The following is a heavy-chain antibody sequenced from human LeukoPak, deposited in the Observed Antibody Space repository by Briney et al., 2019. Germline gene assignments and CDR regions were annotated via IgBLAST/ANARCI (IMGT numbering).Heavy chain of an antibody. CDR2: IYTTGST. CDR3: ARVQSGSYSDY. J-gene: IGHJ4*02. V-gene: IGHV4-4*07. Sequence: NTSETLSLTCTVSGGSITSNYWSWIRQPAGKGLEWIGRIYTTGSTTYNPSLKSRVTMSVDTSKNQFSLRLTSVTAADTAVYYCARVQSGSYSDYWGQGTLVTVSS. D-gene: IGHD1-26*01. CDR1: GGSITSNY.